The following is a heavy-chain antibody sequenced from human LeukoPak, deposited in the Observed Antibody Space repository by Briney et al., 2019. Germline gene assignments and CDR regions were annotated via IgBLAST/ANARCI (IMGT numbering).Heavy chain of an antibody. V-gene: IGHV4-59*01. J-gene: IGHJ4*02. D-gene: IGHD3-10*01. CDR1: GFTFSSYW. Sequence: KPGGSLRLSCAASGFTFSSYWMSWIRQPPGKGLEWIGYIYYSGSTNYNPSLKSRVTISVDTSKNQFSLKLSSVTAADTAVYYCARRMVRGVIRIFDYWGQGTLVSVSS. CDR2: IYYSGST. CDR3: ARRMVRGVIRIFDY.